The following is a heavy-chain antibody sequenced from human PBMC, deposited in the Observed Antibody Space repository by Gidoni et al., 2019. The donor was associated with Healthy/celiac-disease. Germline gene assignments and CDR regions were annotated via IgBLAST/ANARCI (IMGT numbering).Heavy chain of an antibody. CDR3: TATYDFWSGGRDY. D-gene: IGHD3-3*01. V-gene: IGHV3-15*01. J-gene: IGHJ4*02. CDR2: IKSKTDGGTT. CDR1: GFTFSNAW. Sequence: EVQLVESGGGLVKPGGSLRLSCAASGFTFSNAWMSWVRQAPGKGLEWVGRIKSKTDGGTTDYAAPVKGRFTISRDDSKNTLYLQMNSLKTEDTAVYYCTATYDFWSGGRDYWGQGTLVTVSS.